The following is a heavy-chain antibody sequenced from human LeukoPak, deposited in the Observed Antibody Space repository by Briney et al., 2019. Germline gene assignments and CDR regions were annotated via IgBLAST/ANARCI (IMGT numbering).Heavy chain of an antibody. D-gene: IGHD3-10*01. CDR1: GGSFSGYY. Sequence: PSETLSLTCAVYGGSFSGYYWSWIRQPPGKGLEWIGEINHSGGTNYNPSLKSRVTISVDTSKNQFSLKLSSVTAADTAVYYCARDKVRGVQGRYYYYYGMDVWGKGTTVTVSS. CDR3: ARDKVRGVQGRYYYYYGMDV. V-gene: IGHV4-34*01. J-gene: IGHJ6*04. CDR2: INHSGGT.